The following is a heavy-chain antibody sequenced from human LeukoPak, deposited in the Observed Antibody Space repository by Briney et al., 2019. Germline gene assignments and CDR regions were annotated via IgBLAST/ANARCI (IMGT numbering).Heavy chain of an antibody. V-gene: IGHV4-4*07. CDR2: IYTSGST. J-gene: IGHJ4*02. Sequence: PSETLSLTCTVSGGSISSHYWTWIRQPAGRGLEWIGRIYTSGSTHYNPSLKSRVSMSVDTSKAQFSLKLSSVTAADTAVYYCARGSPSGESYFSYWGQGTLVTVSS. CDR3: ARGSPSGESYFSY. CDR1: GGSISSHY. D-gene: IGHD1-26*01.